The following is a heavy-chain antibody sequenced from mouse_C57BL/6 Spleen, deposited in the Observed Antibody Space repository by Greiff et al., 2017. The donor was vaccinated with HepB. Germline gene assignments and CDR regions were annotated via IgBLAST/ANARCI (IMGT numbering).Heavy chain of an antibody. CDR1: GFSLTSYA. CDR3: ARNIYGSSYGYFDV. V-gene: IGHV2-9-1*01. CDR2: IWTGGGT. J-gene: IGHJ1*03. D-gene: IGHD1-1*01. Sequence: VQLQESGPGLVAPSQSLSITCTVSGFSLTSYAISWVRQPPGKGLEWLGVIWTGGGTNYNSALKSRLSISKDNSKSQVFLKMNSLQTDDTARYYCARNIYGSSYGYFDVWGTGTTVTVSS.